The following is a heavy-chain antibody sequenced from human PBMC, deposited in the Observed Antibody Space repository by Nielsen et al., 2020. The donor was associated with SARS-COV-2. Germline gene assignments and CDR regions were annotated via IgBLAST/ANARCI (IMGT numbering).Heavy chain of an antibody. CDR3: ARLVSTYLTHFDY. Sequence: GSLRLSCTDSGGSISSSSYYWGWIRQPPGKGLEWIGSIYYSGSTYYNPSLKSRVTISVDTSKNQFSLKLSSVTAADTAVYYCARLVSTYLTHFDYWGQGTLVTVSS. V-gene: IGHV4-39*01. D-gene: IGHD1-14*01. J-gene: IGHJ4*02. CDR1: GGSISSSSYY. CDR2: IYYSGST.